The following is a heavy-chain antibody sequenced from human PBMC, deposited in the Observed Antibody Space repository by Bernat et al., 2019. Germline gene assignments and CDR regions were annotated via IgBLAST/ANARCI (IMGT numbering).Heavy chain of an antibody. Sequence: QVQLVESGGGLVKPGGSLRLSCAASGFTFSDYYMSWIRQAPGKGLEWVSYISTSSSYTNYADSVKGRFTISRDNAKSSLYLQMNSLRAEDTAVYYCARARGYCSGGSCYYDFDYWGQGTLVTV. V-gene: IGHV3-11*05. CDR2: ISTSSSYT. CDR3: ARARGYCSGGSCYYDFDY. J-gene: IGHJ4*02. D-gene: IGHD2-15*01. CDR1: GFTFSDYY.